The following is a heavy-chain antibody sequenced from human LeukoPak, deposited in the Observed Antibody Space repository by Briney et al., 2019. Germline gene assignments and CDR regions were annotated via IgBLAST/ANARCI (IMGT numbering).Heavy chain of an antibody. D-gene: IGHD3-10*01. CDR1: GGSFSGYY. CDR3: ARGRMDYYGSGSSKRQFDY. Sequence: SETLSLTCAVYGGSFSGYYWSWIRRPPGEGLEWIGEINHSGSTNYNPSLKSRVTISVDTSKNQFSLKLSSVTAADTAVYYCARGRMDYYGSGSSKRQFDYWGQGTLVTVSS. V-gene: IGHV4-34*01. J-gene: IGHJ4*02. CDR2: INHSGST.